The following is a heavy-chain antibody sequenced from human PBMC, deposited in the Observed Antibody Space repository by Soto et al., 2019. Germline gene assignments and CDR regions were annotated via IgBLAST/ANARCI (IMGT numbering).Heavy chain of an antibody. D-gene: IGHD3-10*01. CDR3: AALSSYY. V-gene: IGHV3-30*03. Sequence: GGSLRLSCAASGFTFSSYGMHRVRQAPGKGLEWVAVISYDGSNKYYADSVKGRFTISRDNSKNTLYLQMNSLRAEDTAVYYCAALSSYYWGQGTLVTVSS. J-gene: IGHJ4*02. CDR1: GFTFSSYG. CDR2: ISYDGSNK.